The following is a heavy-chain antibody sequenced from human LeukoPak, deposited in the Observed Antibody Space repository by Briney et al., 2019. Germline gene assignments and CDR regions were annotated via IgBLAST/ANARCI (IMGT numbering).Heavy chain of an antibody. CDR1: GGTFSSYA. CDR2: IIPIFGTA. V-gene: IGHV1-69*13. D-gene: IGHD6-13*01. J-gene: IGHJ4*02. Sequence: ASVNVSCKASGGTFSSYAISWVRQAPGQGLEWMGGIIPIFGTANYAQKFQGRVTITADESTSTAYMELSSLRSEDTAVYYCARAVLAADQPIDYWGQGTLVTVSS. CDR3: ARAVLAADQPIDY.